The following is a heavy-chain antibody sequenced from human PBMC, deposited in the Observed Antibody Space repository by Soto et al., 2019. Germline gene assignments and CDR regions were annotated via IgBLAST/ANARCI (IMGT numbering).Heavy chain of an antibody. D-gene: IGHD3-9*01. CDR1: GFTFSSYG. J-gene: IGHJ4*02. CDR3: ARDKDWAFDY. V-gene: IGHV3-74*01. Sequence: GGSLRLSCAASGFTFSSYGMHWVRQPPGKGLVWVSRINSDGSSTSYADSVKGRFTISRDNAKNSLFLLLNSLRAEDTAVYYCARDKDWAFDYWGQGTLVTVSS. CDR2: INSDGSST.